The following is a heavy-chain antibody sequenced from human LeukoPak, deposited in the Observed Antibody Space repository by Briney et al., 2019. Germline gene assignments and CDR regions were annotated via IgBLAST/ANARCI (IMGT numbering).Heavy chain of an antibody. J-gene: IGHJ4*02. Sequence: ASVKVSCKASGYTFMSYGISWVRQAPGQGLEWMGWSSVYNGNTNYAQKLQGRVTMTTDTSTSTAYMELRSLRSDDTAAYYCAKGRRVDPNDHFDYWGQGTLVTVSS. CDR2: SSVYNGNT. D-gene: IGHD1-1*01. V-gene: IGHV1-18*01. CDR3: AKGRRVDPNDHFDY. CDR1: GYTFMSYG.